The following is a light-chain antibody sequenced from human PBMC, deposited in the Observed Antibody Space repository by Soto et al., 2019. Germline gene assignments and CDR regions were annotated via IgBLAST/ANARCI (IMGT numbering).Light chain of an antibody. J-gene: IGKJ1*01. CDR2: LGS. Sequence: DIVMTQTPLSLHVTPGEPAYISCRSSQSLLHSNGYNYLDWYLQKPGQSPQLLIYLGSNRASGVPDRFSGSGSGTDFTLKISRVEAEDVGVYYCMQALQTPTFGQGTKVDI. V-gene: IGKV2-28*01. CDR1: QSLLHSNGYNY. CDR3: MQALQTPT.